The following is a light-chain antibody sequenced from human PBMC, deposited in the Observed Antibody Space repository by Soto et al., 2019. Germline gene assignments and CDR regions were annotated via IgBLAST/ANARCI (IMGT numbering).Light chain of an antibody. Sequence: EIVLTQPPGTLSLSPGERATLSCRASQSVSSSYLAWYQQKSGQAPRLLLYGASSRATGIPDRFSGSGSGTDFTLTINSLEPEDFAVYYCQQRSSWPPTFGQGTRLEIK. J-gene: IGKJ5*01. CDR1: QSVSSSY. V-gene: IGKV3D-20*02. CDR2: GAS. CDR3: QQRSSWPPT.